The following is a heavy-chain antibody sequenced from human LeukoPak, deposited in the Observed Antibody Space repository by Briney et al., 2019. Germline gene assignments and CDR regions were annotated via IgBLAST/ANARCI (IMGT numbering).Heavy chain of an antibody. J-gene: IGHJ4*02. CDR2: IKPDGNEQ. V-gene: IGHV3-7*01. CDR1: GFIFSDYW. Sequence: GGSLRLPCVTSGFIFSDYWMGWVRQAPGKGPEWVASIKPDGNEQYYVDSVRGRFTISRDNSKDSLFLQMDSLRDDDTAVYYCGRERVSAYDYWGQGTLVTVSS. CDR3: GRERVSAYDY.